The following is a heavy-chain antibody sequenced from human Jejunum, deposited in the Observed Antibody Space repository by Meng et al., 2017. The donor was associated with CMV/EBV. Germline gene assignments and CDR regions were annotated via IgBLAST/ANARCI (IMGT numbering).Heavy chain of an antibody. CDR2: GLSSGGT. CDR1: GSGSYSAGA. V-gene: IGHV4-39*01. J-gene: IGHJ5*02. CDR3: ATHGPISGKSLDL. D-gene: IGHD3-3*02. Sequence: GSGSYSAGAWAWIRQPTGKARDGRVRGLSSGGTHYRPPLKKRGTISSDTSNKQRSPRTTASTAADTAADYCATHGPISGKSLDLWGQGTLVTVSS.